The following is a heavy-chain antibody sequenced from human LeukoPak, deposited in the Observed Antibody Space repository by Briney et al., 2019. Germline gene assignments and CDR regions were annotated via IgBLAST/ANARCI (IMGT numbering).Heavy chain of an antibody. CDR3: ARVYGGTGAAFDY. V-gene: IGHV3-21*01. CDR2: ISRSGKYR. J-gene: IGHJ4*02. D-gene: IGHD4-23*01. CDR1: GFTLSDYS. Sequence: PGGSLRLSSVTSGFTLSDYSMTWVRQAPGKGLEWVSSISRSGKYRHDADSGKGRFTISRDNAKSSLYLDMTNLRAEDTAVYYCARVYGGTGAAFDYWGQGTLLTVSS.